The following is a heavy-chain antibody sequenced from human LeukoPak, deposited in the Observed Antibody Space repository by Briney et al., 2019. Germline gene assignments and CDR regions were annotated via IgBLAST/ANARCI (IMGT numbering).Heavy chain of an antibody. V-gene: IGHV4-59*01. CDR3: ARTYGSSGIGYFYL. CDR1: CGSISSYY. J-gene: IGHJ2*01. CDR2: IYYSGST. D-gene: IGHD6-13*01. Sequence: SETLTLTCTVSCGSISSYYWSWIRQPPGKGLEWIGYIYYSGSTNYSPSLKSRLTISVDTSKNQFSMKLSSVTAADTAVYYCARTYGSSGIGYFYLWGRGTLVTVSS.